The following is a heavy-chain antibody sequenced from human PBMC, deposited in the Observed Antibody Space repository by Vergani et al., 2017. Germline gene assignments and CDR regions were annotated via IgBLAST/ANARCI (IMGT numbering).Heavy chain of an antibody. Sequence: EVQLLESGGDLVQPGGSLRLSCAASGFTFNHYAMNWVRQAPGKGLEWVSGISGSGGSTYYADSVKGRFTISRDNAKNSLYLQMNSLRAEDTAVYYCAIINNVVAALFDYWGQGTLVTVSS. J-gene: IGHJ4*02. D-gene: IGHD2-15*01. V-gene: IGHV3-23*01. CDR1: GFTFNHYA. CDR2: ISGSGGST. CDR3: AIINNVVAALFDY.